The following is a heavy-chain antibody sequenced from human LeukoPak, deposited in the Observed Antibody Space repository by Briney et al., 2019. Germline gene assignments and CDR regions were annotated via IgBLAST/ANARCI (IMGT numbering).Heavy chain of an antibody. J-gene: IGHJ6*03. CDR1: GFTFRKHW. CDR3: ARVVVTASYYMDV. CDR2: MSPDGTEK. V-gene: IGHV3-7*01. D-gene: IGHD2-21*02. Sequence: PGGSLRLSCAATGFTFRKHWMSWVRQTPEKGLEWVANMSPDGTEKYYVDSVKGRFTISRDNAKNSLYLQMNSLRAEDTAVYYCARVVVTASYYMDVWGKGTTVTVSS.